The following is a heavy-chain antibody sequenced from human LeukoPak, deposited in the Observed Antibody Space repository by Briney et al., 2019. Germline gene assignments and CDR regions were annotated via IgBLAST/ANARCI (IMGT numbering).Heavy chain of an antibody. V-gene: IGHV1-46*01. J-gene: IGHJ4*02. Sequence: ASVKVSCRASGYTFTSYYMHWVRQTPGQGLEWMGIINPSGGSTSYAQKFQGRLTMTRDTSTSTVYMELSSLRSEDTAVYYCAREGIAVAGLGYWGQGTLVTVSS. CDR3: AREGIAVAGLGY. D-gene: IGHD6-19*01. CDR1: GYTFTSYY. CDR2: INPSGGST.